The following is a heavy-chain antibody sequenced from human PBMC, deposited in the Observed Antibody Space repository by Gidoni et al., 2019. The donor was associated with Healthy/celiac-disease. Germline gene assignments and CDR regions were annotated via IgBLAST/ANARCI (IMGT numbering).Heavy chain of an antibody. Sequence: EVQLVASGGGLVQPGRSLRLSCAASGFTFDDYAMHWVRQAPGKGLEWVSGISWNSGSIGYADSVKGRFTISRDNAKNSLYLQMNSLRAEDTALYYCAKVSGIDSSGYYYFDYWGQGTLVTVSS. CDR2: ISWNSGSI. CDR3: AKVSGIDSSGYYYFDY. V-gene: IGHV3-9*01. D-gene: IGHD3-22*01. J-gene: IGHJ4*02. CDR1: GFTFDDYA.